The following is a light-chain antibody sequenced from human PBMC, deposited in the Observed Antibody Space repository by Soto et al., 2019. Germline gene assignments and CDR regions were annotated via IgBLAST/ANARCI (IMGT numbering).Light chain of an antibody. CDR1: SGHSNYA. V-gene: IGLV4-69*01. J-gene: IGLJ2*01. CDR3: QTWDTGTVV. Sequence: QPVLTQSPSASASLGASVKLTCTLSSGHSNYAIAWHQQQPEKGPRYLMKLNSDGSHRKGDGIPDRFSGSSSGAERYLTISSLQSDDEADYYCQTWDTGTVVFGGGTKLTVL. CDR2: LNSDGSH.